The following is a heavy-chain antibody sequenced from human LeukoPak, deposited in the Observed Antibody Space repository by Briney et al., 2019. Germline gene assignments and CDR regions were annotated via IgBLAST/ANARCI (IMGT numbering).Heavy chain of an antibody. CDR2: INQDGSEK. CDR1: GFTFSSYE. V-gene: IGHV3-7*01. CDR3: ARGVREGFDY. Sequence: PGGSLRLSCAASGFTFSSYEMNWVRQAPGKGLEWVANINQDGSEKYYVDSVKGRFTISRDNAKNSLYLQMNSLRAEDTAVYYCARGVREGFDYWGQGTLVTVSS. J-gene: IGHJ4*02. D-gene: IGHD1-26*01.